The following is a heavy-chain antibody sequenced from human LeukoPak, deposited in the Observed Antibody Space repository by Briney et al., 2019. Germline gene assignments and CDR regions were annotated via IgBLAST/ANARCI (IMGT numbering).Heavy chain of an antibody. J-gene: IGHJ5*02. CDR2: ISGGGAGT. D-gene: IGHD2-2*01. CDR1: RFTFSSYA. V-gene: IGHV3-23*01. CDR3: ARLPAAINGYFDP. Sequence: GGSLRLSCAASRFTFSSYAMSWVRQAPGKGLEWVSAISGGGAGTYYADSVKGRFTISRDNSKNTLYLQMYSLRAEDTAVYYCARLPAAINGYFDPWGQGTLVTVSS.